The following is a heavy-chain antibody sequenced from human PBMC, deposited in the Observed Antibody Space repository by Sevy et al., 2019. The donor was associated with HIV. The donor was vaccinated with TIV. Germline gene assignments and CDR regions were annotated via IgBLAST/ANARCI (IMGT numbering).Heavy chain of an antibody. V-gene: IGHV3-66*02. D-gene: IGHD1-1*01. Sequence: GGSLRLSCAASGFPVSSNYMSWVRQAPGKGLEWVSVIYSDGSTYHADSVKGRFTISRDNSKNSLYLQMNSLRAEDTAVYCCALERLFSNVAEYFQNWGQGTLVTVSS. CDR2: IYSDGST. J-gene: IGHJ1*01. CDR1: GFPVSSNY. CDR3: ALERLFSNVAEYFQN.